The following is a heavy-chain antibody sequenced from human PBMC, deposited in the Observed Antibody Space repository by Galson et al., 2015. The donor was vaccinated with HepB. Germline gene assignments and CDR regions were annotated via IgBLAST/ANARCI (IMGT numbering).Heavy chain of an antibody. CDR1: GFTFSSYA. D-gene: IGHD3/OR15-3a*01. J-gene: IGHJ3*02. CDR2: ISGSGGST. CDR3: AKVYRGTGYYISRGLRPRIDAFDI. V-gene: IGHV3-23*01. Sequence: SLRLSCAASGFTFSSYAMSWVRQAPGKGLEWVSAISGSGGSTYYADSVKGRFTISRDNSKNTLYLQMNSLRAEDTAVYYCAKVYRGTGYYISRGLRPRIDAFDIWGQGTPVTVSS.